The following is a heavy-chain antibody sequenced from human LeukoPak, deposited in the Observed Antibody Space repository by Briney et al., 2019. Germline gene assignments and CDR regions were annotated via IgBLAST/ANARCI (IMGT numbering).Heavy chain of an antibody. CDR1: GGSISSYY. D-gene: IGHD3-10*01. CDR3: ARIDYYGSGSHNDY. Sequence: PSETLSLTCTVSGGSISSYYWSWIRQPPGKGLEWIGYIYYSGSTNYNPSLKSRVTISVDTSKNQFSLKLSSVTAADTAVYYCARIDYYGSGSHNDYWGQGTLVTVSS. CDR2: IYYSGST. J-gene: IGHJ4*02. V-gene: IGHV4-59*01.